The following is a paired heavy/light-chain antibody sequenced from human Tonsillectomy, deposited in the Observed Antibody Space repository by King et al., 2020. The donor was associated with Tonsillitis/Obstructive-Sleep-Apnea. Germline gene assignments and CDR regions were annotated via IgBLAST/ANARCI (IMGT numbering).Light chain of an antibody. CDR1: SSDVGGYNY. Sequence: QSALTQPASVSGSPGQSITISCTGTSSDVGGYNYVSWYQQHPGKAPKLMIYDVSDRPSGVSNRFSGSKSGNTASLTISGLQAEDEADYYCSSYTSSSTRVFGGGTKLTVL. CDR2: DVS. J-gene: IGLJ3*02. CDR3: SSYTSSSTRV. V-gene: IGLV2-14*01.
Heavy chain of an antibody. D-gene: IGHD3-10*01. V-gene: IGHV3-23*04. J-gene: IGHJ4*02. CDR2: VTNTGGGT. Sequence: EVQVVESGGGLVQPGGSLRLSCAASGFTFSSYAMSWVRQAPGKGLEWVSSVTNTGGGTYYADSVKGRCTISRDNSKNTLYLQMNSLRVEDTAVYYCAKFGSGSYLDYWGQGTLVTVSS. CDR1: GFTFSSYA. CDR3: AKFGSGSYLDY.